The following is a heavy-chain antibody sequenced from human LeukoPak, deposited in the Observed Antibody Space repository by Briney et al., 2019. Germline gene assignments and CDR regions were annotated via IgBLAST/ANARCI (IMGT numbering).Heavy chain of an antibody. V-gene: IGHV3-15*01. CDR2: IKSKTDGGTT. CDR1: GFTFSNAW. CDR3: TTAKYGSGSYNAWFDP. Sequence: PGGSLRLSCAASGFTFSNAWMSWVRQAPGKGLEWVGRIKSKTDGGTTDYAAPVKGRFTISRDDSKNTLYLQMNSLKTEDTAVYYCTTAKYGSGSYNAWFDPWGQGTLVTVSS. J-gene: IGHJ5*02. D-gene: IGHD3-10*01.